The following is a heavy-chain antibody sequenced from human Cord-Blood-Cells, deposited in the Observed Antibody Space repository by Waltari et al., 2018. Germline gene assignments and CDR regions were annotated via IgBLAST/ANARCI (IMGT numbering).Heavy chain of an antibody. D-gene: IGHD3-22*01. Sequence: QVPLVQSGAAVGKPGSSVKVSCKASGGSFRRYAISWVRRATGIGLEGMGGIIPIFGTANYAQKFQGRVTITADESTSTAYMELSSLISEDTAVYYCARLYYYESSGYYNWFDPWGQGTLVTVSS. V-gene: IGHV1-69*01. CDR2: IIPIFGTA. J-gene: IGHJ5*02. CDR1: GGSFRRYA. CDR3: ARLYYYESSGYYNWFDP.